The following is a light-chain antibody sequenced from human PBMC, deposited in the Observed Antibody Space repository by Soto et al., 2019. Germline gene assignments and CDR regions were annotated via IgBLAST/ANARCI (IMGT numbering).Light chain of an antibody. J-gene: IGKJ1*01. V-gene: IGKV1-39*01. CDR3: QQYGSSPRT. CDR1: QSISSY. CDR2: AAS. Sequence: DIQMPQSKKSLSASVGDRVTITCLASQSISSYLNWYQQKRGKAPKLLIYAASSLQSGVPSRFSGSGSGTDFTLTISRLEPEDFAVYYCQQYGSSPRTFGQGTKVDIK.